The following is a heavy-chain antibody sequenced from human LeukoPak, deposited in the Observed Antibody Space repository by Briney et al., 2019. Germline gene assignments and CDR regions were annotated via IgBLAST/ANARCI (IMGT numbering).Heavy chain of an antibody. V-gene: IGHV4-38-2*02. J-gene: IGHJ3*02. CDR1: GYSISSGYY. CDR3: AKYSSGWYPFDI. CDR2: IYHSGIT. D-gene: IGHD6-19*01. Sequence: MSSETLSLTCTVSGYSISSGYYWAWIRQPPGKGLEWIGTIYHSGITFYNPSLRGRVIISVDTSKNQFSLRLSSVTAADTAVYYCAKYSSGWYPFDIWGQGTMVTVSS.